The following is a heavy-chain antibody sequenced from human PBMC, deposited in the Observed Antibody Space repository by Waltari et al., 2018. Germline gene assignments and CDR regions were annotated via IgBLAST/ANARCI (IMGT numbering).Heavy chain of an antibody. CDR1: GFTFSSYA. Sequence: EVQLLESGGGLVQPGGSLRLSCAASGFTFSSYAMSWVRQAPGKGLEWVSVIYSGGSTYYADAVKGRFTISRDNSKNTLYLQMNSLRAEDTAIYYCAKDPSLYFYWGQGTLVTVSS. D-gene: IGHD2-21*01. J-gene: IGHJ4*02. CDR3: AKDPSLYFY. V-gene: IGHV3-23*03. CDR2: IYSGGST.